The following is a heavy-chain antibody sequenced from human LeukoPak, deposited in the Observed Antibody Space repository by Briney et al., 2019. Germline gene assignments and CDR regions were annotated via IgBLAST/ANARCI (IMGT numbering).Heavy chain of an antibody. Sequence: KPSETLSLTCTVSGGSISSYYWSWIRQPPGKGLEWIGYIYYSGSTNYNPSLKSRVTISVDTSKNQFSLKLSSVTAADTAVYYCARLYSSSWYTGDYWGQGTLVTVSS. V-gene: IGHV4-59*08. CDR2: IYYSGST. CDR1: GGSISSYY. CDR3: ARLYSSSWYTGDY. J-gene: IGHJ4*02. D-gene: IGHD6-13*01.